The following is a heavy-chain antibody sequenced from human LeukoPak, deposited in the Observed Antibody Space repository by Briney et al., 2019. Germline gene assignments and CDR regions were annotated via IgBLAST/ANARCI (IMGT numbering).Heavy chain of an antibody. CDR2: ISGSGGST. CDR3: AKDSYYDILTGYYIWGVFDY. J-gene: IGHJ4*02. D-gene: IGHD3-9*01. Sequence: GGSLRLSCAASGFTFSSYAMSWVRQAPGKGLEWVSAISGSGGSTYYADSVKGRFTISRDNSKNTLYLQMNSLRAEDTAVYYCAKDSYYDILTGYYIWGVFDYWGQGTLVTVSS. V-gene: IGHV3-23*01. CDR1: GFTFSSYA.